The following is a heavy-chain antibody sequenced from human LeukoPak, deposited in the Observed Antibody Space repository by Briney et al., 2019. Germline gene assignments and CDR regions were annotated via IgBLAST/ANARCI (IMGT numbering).Heavy chain of an antibody. D-gene: IGHD3-22*01. CDR3: AKTHDGSGFLNDAYDV. V-gene: IGHV3-9*01. CDR2: ITWNSGGV. Sequence: GGSLRLSCEGTGFTFEDFAMHWVRQAPGKGLEWVAGITWNSGGVDYADSVKGRFTISRDNARKSVYLQMNSLRPGDTAFYYCAKTHDGSGFLNDAYDVWGQGAMVTVSS. J-gene: IGHJ3*01. CDR1: GFTFEDFA.